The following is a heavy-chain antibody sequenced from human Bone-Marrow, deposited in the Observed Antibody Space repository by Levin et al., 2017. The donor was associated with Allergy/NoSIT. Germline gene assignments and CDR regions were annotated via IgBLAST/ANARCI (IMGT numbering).Heavy chain of an antibody. D-gene: IGHD1-14*01. Sequence: SETLSLTCNVTGGSISGSNYYWAWIRQPPGKGLEWIGSIYYTGSTYDNPSLKSRVTILLDTSQNQFSLKLSSVTAADTAVYYCARHEVGNTRTIDNWGQGTLVTVSA. CDR3: ARHEVGNTRTIDN. CDR2: IYYTGST. J-gene: IGHJ4*02. CDR1: GGSISGSNYY. V-gene: IGHV4-39*01.